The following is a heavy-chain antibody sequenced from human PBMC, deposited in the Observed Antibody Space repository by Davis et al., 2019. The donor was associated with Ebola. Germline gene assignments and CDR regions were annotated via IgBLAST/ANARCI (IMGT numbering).Heavy chain of an antibody. Sequence: PGGSLRLSCAASGFVFSSYVMSWVRRAPGKGLEWVSTLGLSDYKYYADSVKGRFTISRDNSKNTLHLQMNSLRVEDTAIYYCAKDTSNVWFDVWGQGTMVTVSS. CDR3: AKDTSNVWFDV. D-gene: IGHD6-19*01. J-gene: IGHJ3*01. CDR1: GFVFSSYV. V-gene: IGHV3-23*01. CDR2: LGLSDYK.